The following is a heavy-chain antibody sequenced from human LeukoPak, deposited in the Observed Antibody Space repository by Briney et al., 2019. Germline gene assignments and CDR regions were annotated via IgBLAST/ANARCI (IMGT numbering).Heavy chain of an antibody. J-gene: IGHJ4*02. D-gene: IGHD3-22*01. CDR1: GYSISSGYY. CDR3: ARVLYEYYYDSSGNPTNYYFDY. V-gene: IGHV4-38-2*02. Sequence: SETLSLTCTVSGYSISSGYYWGWIRQPPGQGLEWIGNIYRSGSTYYSPSLKSRVTISVDTSKNQFSLKLSSVTAADTAVYYCARVLYEYYYDSSGNPTNYYFDYWGQGTLVTVSS. CDR2: IYRSGST.